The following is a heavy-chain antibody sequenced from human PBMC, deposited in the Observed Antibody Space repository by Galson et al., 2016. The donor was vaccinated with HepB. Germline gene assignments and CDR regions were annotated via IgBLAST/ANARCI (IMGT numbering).Heavy chain of an antibody. Sequence: PALVKPTQTLTLTCTFSGFSLTTSGVGVGWIRQPPGKALEWLALIYWNDDERISPSLNIRLTITKDNSKNQVVLIMTNVDPVDTATYFCAHVQWDQRLDVVDMWGQGTMVTVSS. CDR3: AHVQWDQRLDVVDM. V-gene: IGHV2-5*01. J-gene: IGHJ3*02. CDR2: IYWNDDE. D-gene: IGHD1-26*01. CDR1: GFSLTTSGVG.